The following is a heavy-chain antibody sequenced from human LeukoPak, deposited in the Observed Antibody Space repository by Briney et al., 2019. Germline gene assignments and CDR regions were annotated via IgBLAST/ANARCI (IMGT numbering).Heavy chain of an antibody. J-gene: IGHJ6*03. CDR3: ARVVVPNYYYYMDV. V-gene: IGHV3-48*01. Sequence: GGSLRLSCAASGFTFSSYSMNWVRQAPGKGLEWVSYISSSSSTIYYADSVKGRFTISRDNAKNSLYLQMNSLRAEDTAVYYCARVVVPNYYYYMDVWGKGTTVTVS. D-gene: IGHD2-2*01. CDR1: GFTFSSYS. CDR2: ISSSSSTI.